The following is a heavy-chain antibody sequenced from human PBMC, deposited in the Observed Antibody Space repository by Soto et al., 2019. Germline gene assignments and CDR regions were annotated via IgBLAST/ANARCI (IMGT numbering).Heavy chain of an antibody. Sequence: QVQLVQSGAEVKKPGSSVKVSCKASGGTFSSYTISWVRQAPGQGLEWMGRIIPILGIANYAQKFQGRVTITADKSTSTAYMELSSLRSEDTAVYYCASVELYDWSARFDPWGQGTLVTVSS. D-gene: IGHD1-1*01. J-gene: IGHJ5*02. CDR1: GGTFSSYT. CDR2: IIPILGIA. V-gene: IGHV1-69*02. CDR3: ASVELYDWSARFDP.